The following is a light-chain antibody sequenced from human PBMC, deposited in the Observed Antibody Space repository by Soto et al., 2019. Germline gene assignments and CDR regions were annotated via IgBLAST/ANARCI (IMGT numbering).Light chain of an antibody. V-gene: IGKV3-20*01. CDR1: QSVSSSY. J-gene: IGKJ4*01. Sequence: EIVLTQSPGTLSLSPGERATLSCRASQSVSSSYLAWYQQKPGQAPRLLIYGASSRATGIPDRFSGSGSGTDFTLTISRLEPEDFAVYYCQQYGSSRFGGGPKVEIK. CDR2: GAS. CDR3: QQYGSSR.